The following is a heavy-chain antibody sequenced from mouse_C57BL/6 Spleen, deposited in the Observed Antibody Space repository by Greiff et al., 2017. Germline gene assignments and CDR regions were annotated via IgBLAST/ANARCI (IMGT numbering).Heavy chain of an antibody. CDR1: GFTFSSYG. J-gene: IGHJ3*01. Sequence: EVMLVESGGDLVKPGGSLKLSCAASGFTFSSYGMSWVRQTPDKRLEWVATISSGGSYTYYPDSVKGRFTISRDNAKNTLYLQMSSLKSEDTAMYYCARPIYYDYDVGFAYWGQGTLVTVSA. CDR3: ARPIYYDYDVGFAY. D-gene: IGHD2-4*01. V-gene: IGHV5-6*01. CDR2: ISSGGSYT.